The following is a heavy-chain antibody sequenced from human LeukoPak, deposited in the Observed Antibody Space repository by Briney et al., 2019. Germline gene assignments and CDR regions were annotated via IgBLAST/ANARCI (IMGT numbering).Heavy chain of an antibody. CDR3: ARLTGYYFDY. V-gene: IGHV4-34*01. Sequence: KPSETLSLTYAVYGGSFSGYYWSWIRQPPGKGLEWIGEINHSGSTNYNPSLKSRVTISVDTSKNQFSLKLSSVTAADTAVYYCARLTGYYFDYWGQGTLVTVS. J-gene: IGHJ4*02. CDR2: INHSGST. CDR1: GGSFSGYY. D-gene: IGHD7-27*01.